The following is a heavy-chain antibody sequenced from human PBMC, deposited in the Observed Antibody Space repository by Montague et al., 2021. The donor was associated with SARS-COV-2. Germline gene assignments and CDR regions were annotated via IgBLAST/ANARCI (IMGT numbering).Heavy chain of an antibody. D-gene: IGHD5-18*01. J-gene: IGHJ4*02. CDR2: IYYGGST. CDR3: ARSTQLWLRLSDYYFDY. CDR1: GGSISSYY. V-gene: IGHV4-59*01. Sequence: SETLSLTCTVSGGSISSYYWSWIRQPPGKGLEWIGNIYYGGSTXXXPSXXXRVTISVDTSKNQFSLKLSSVTAADTAVYYCARSTQLWLRLSDYYFDYCGQGTLVTVSS.